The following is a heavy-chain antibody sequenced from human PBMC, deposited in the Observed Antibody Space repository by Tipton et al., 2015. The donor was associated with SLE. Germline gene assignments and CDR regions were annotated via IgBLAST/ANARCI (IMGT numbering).Heavy chain of an antibody. D-gene: IGHD2/OR15-2a*01. CDR3: ARFSPPDL. CDR1: GVSISPNY. V-gene: IGHV4-59*08. Sequence: TLSLTCTVSGVSISPNYWSWIRQPPGKGLEWIGYFYYSGSTNYNPSLKSRATISLDTSKKQFSLRLTSVTAADTAVYYCARFSPPDLWGRGTLVTVSS. J-gene: IGHJ2*01. CDR2: FYYSGST.